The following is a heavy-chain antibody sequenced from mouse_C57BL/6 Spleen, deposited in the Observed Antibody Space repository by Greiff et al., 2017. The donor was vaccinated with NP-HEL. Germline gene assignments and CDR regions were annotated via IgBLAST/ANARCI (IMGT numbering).Heavy chain of an antibody. CDR3: ARHSSGYYLDY. J-gene: IGHJ2*01. Sequence: QVHVKQPGAELVKPGASVKLSCKASGYTFTSYWMHWVKQRPGRGLEWIGRIDPNSGGTKYNEKFKSKATLTVDKPSSTAYMQLSSLTSEDSAVYYCARHSSGYYLDYWGQGTTLTVSS. CDR1: GYTFTSYW. V-gene: IGHV1-72*01. CDR2: IDPNSGGT. D-gene: IGHD3-2*02.